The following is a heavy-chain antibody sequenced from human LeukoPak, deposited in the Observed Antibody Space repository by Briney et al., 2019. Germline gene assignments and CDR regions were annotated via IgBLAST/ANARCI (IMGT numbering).Heavy chain of an antibody. Sequence: SETLSLTCTVSGDSISSYYWSWIRQPPGKGLEWIGYIYYSGSTYYNPSLKSRVTISLDTSKNQFSLKLSSVTAADTAVYYCARGRGYDSSGFAFDIWGQGTMVTVSS. J-gene: IGHJ3*02. CDR2: IYYSGST. V-gene: IGHV4-59*06. CDR1: GDSISSYY. CDR3: ARGRGYDSSGFAFDI. D-gene: IGHD3-22*01.